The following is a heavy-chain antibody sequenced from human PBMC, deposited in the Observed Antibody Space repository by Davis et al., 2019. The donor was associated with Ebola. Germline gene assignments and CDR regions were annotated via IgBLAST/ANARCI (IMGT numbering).Heavy chain of an antibody. V-gene: IGHV1-69*04. Sequence: AASVKVSCKASGGTFSSYAISWVRQAPGQGLEWMGRIIPILGIANYAQKFQGRVTITADKSTSTAYMELSSLRSEDTAVYYCASKLMQQLVRPYYYGMDVWGQGTTVTVSS. D-gene: IGHD6-13*01. J-gene: IGHJ6*02. CDR1: GGTFSSYA. CDR3: ASKLMQQLVRPYYYGMDV. CDR2: IIPILGIA.